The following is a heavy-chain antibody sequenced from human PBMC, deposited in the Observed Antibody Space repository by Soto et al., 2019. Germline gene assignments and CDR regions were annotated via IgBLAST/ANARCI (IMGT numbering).Heavy chain of an antibody. CDR3: ARALLCFGELFGSSWQYFYYYGMDV. CDR2: ISAYNGNT. Sequence: QVQLVQSGAEVKKPGASVKVSCKASGYTFTSYGISWVRQAPGQGLEWMGWISAYNGNTNYEQKLQGRVTMTTDTTTSTAYMERRSLRSYDTAVYYCARALLCFGELFGSSWQYFYYYGMDVWGQGTTVTGSS. D-gene: IGHD3-10*01. J-gene: IGHJ6*02. CDR1: GYTFTSYG. V-gene: IGHV1-18*01.